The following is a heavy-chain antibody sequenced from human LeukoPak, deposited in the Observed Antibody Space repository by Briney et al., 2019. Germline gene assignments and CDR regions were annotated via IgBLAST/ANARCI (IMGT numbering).Heavy chain of an antibody. J-gene: IGHJ4*02. CDR3: ARHVETSF. Sequence: GGSLRLSGAASGFTFSGSAMHWVRQASGKGRGWVGCIRSKADSYATAYAPSVKGRFTISRDDSTNTASLQMNSLRDDDTAIYYCARHVETSFWGQGTLVTVSS. CDR1: GFTFSGSA. D-gene: IGHD2-2*01. CDR2: IRSKADSYAT. V-gene: IGHV3-73*01.